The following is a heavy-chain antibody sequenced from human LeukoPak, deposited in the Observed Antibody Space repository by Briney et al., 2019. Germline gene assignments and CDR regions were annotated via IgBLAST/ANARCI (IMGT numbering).Heavy chain of an antibody. D-gene: IGHD4-23*01. CDR3: ARPPFYGGNGRESDY. CDR2: IYPGDSDT. V-gene: IGHV5-51*01. J-gene: IGHJ4*02. CDR1: GYSFTSYW. Sequence: GESLKISCKGSGYSFTSYWIGWVRQMPGKGLEWMGIIYPGDSDTRYSPSFQGQVTISADKSISTAYLQWSSLKASDTAMYYCARPPFYGGNGRESDYWGQGTLVTASS.